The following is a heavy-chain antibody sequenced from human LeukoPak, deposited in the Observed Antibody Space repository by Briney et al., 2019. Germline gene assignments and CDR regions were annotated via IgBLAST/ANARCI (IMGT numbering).Heavy chain of an antibody. D-gene: IGHD4-17*01. Sequence: PGGSLRLSCAASGFTVSSNYMSWVRQAPGKGLEWVSVIYSGGSTYYADSVKGRFTISRDNSKNTLYLQMNSLRAEDTAVYYCASGSWDYGDYVGAFDIWGQGTMVTVSS. CDR2: IYSGGST. J-gene: IGHJ3*02. V-gene: IGHV3-53*01. CDR3: ASGSWDYGDYVGAFDI. CDR1: GFTVSSNY.